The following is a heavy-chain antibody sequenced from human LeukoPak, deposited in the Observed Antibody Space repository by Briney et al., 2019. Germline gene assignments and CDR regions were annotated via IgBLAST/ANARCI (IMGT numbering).Heavy chain of an antibody. CDR1: GYTFTNYA. J-gene: IGHJ3*02. CDR3: ARDPGYSSSFDAFDI. Sequence: ASVNVSCKASGYTFTNYAINWVRRAPGQGLEWVGWINTNTGNPTYAQAFTGRFVFSLDTSVSTAYLQINSLKAEDTAVYYCARDPGYSSSFDAFDIWGQGTMVTVSS. V-gene: IGHV7-4-1*02. D-gene: IGHD6-13*01. CDR2: INTNTGNP.